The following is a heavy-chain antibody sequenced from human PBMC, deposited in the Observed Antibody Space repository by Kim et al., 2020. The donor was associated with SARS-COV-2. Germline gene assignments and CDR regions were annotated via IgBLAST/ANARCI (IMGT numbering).Heavy chain of an antibody. D-gene: IGHD3-10*01. Sequence: GGSLRLSCAVSGFTVSSVFMSWVRQAPGKGLECVSVIFSGGETKYADSVKGRFTLSRDTSKNTVYLQMNSLRAEDTAVYYCARDRDYYGSGSQSWFDLWGQGSLVTVSS. CDR3: ARDRDYYGSGSQSWFDL. CDR1: GFTVSSVF. V-gene: IGHV3-66*01. CDR2: IFSGGET. J-gene: IGHJ5*02.